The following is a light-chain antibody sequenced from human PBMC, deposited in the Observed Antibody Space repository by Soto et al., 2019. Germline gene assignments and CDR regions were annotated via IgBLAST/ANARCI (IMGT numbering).Light chain of an antibody. V-gene: IGLV2-14*01. CDR1: SSDVGVYDY. CDR3: SSYTTSRAYV. Sequence: QSALTQPASVSGSPGQSITISCSGTSSDVGVYDYVSWYQQHPGKAPKLMIYEVSNRPSGVSLRFSGSKSGNTASLTISGLQVEDEADYYCSSYTTSRAYVFGIGTKLTVL. CDR2: EVS. J-gene: IGLJ1*01.